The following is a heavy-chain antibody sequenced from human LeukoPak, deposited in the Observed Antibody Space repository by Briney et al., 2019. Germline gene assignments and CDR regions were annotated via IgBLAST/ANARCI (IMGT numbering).Heavy chain of an antibody. Sequence: SETLSLTCTVTGGSISSYYWSWIRQPPGKGLEWIGYIYYSGSTNYNPSLKSRVTISVDTSKNQFSLKLSSVTAADTAVYYCARGGYSSSWDYIHYWGQGTLVTVSS. CDR3: ARGGYSSSWDYIHY. CDR1: GGSISSYY. CDR2: IYYSGST. V-gene: IGHV4-59*01. J-gene: IGHJ4*02. D-gene: IGHD6-13*01.